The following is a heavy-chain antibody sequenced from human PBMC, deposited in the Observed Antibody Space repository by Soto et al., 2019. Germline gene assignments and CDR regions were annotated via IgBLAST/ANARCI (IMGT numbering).Heavy chain of an antibody. CDR1: GYTFSNYG. D-gene: IGHD4-17*01. Sequence: ASVKVSCKTSGYTFSNYGVSWVRQAPGQGLQWVGWISGYNGNTNYALSHQLQGRVTMTRDTSTSTAYMELRSLRSDDTAVYYSASDPHYSGDSGEASGGFAYCGQGTLGTVSS. V-gene: IGHV1-18*04. CDR3: ASDPHYSGDSGEASGGFAY. J-gene: IGHJ4*02. CDR2: ISGYNGNT.